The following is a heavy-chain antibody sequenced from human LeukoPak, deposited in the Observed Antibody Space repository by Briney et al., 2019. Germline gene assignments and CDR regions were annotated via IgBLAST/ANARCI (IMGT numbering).Heavy chain of an antibody. V-gene: IGHV4-59*01. D-gene: IGHD1-26*01. J-gene: IGHJ4*02. CDR1: GGSISSYY. CDR2: IYYSGST. CDR3: SGGPGGSYGQTPY. Sequence: PSETLSLTCTVFGGSISSYYWSWIRQPPGKGLEWIGYIYYSGSTNYNPSLTRRVTISVATSKNQFSLKLSSVTAADTAVYYCSGGPGGSYGQTPYWGQGALVTVSS.